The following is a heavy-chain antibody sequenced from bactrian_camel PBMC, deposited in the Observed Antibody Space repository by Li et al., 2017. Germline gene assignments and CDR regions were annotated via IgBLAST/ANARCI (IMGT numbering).Heavy chain of an antibody. CDR2: IYTGDGTT. CDR3: IPSSQAYCSRDGCAYG. D-gene: IGHD3*01. CDR1: RFTFSSYY. J-gene: IGHJ4*01. V-gene: IGHV3-2*01. Sequence: HVQLVESGGGLVQPGGSLRLSCAASRFTFSSYYMSWVRQAPGKGLEWVSSIYTGDGTTNSADSVKGRFTISRDNTKNMLYLQMNSLQSEDTALYYCIPSSQAYCSRDGCAYGRGQGTQVTVS.